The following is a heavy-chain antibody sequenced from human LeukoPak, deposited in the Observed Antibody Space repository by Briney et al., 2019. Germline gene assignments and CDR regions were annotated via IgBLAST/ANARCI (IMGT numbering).Heavy chain of an antibody. CDR1: GFTFSGHE. V-gene: IGHV3-48*03. CDR2: ICGRGVTT. J-gene: IGHJ4*02. CDR3: ARDLYYFGSGNYVPGLPDY. D-gene: IGHD3-10*01. Sequence: GGSLRLSCAASGFTFSGHEMNWVRQAPGKGLEWISYICGRGVTTYYADSVKGRFTISRDNANNLLHLQMNSLRAEDTAIYYCARDLYYFGSGNYVPGLPDYWGQGTLVTVSS.